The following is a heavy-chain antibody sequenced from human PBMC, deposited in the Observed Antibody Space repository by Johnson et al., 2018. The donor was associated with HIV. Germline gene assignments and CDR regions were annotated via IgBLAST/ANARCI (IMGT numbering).Heavy chain of an antibody. CDR3: ARELGYSSSNDAFDI. V-gene: IGHV3-30*02. Sequence: QVQLVESGGGVVQPGGSLRLSCAASGFTFSSYGMHWVRQAPGKGLEWVAFIRYDGTNKYYADSVKGRFTISRDNSNNTLYLQMNSLRAEDTAVYYCARELGYSSSNDAFDIWGQGTMVTVSS. J-gene: IGHJ3*02. CDR2: IRYDGTNK. D-gene: IGHD6-13*01. CDR1: GFTFSSYG.